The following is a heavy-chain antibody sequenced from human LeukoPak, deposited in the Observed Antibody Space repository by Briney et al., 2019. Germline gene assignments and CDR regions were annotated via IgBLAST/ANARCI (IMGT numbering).Heavy chain of an antibody. D-gene: IGHD3-22*01. CDR1: GGSISSYY. J-gene: IGHJ3*02. V-gene: IGHV4-59*13. Sequence: PSETLSLTCTVSGGSISSYYWSWIRQPPGKGLEWIGYIYYSGSTNYNPSLKSRVTISVDTSKNQFSLKLSSVTAADTAVYYCARLSSGHSGDAFDIWGQGTMVTVSS. CDR3: ARLSSGHSGDAFDI. CDR2: IYYSGST.